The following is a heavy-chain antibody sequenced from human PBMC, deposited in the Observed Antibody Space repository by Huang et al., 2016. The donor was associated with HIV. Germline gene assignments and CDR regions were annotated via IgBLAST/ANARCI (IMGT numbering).Heavy chain of an antibody. J-gene: IGHJ4*02. Sequence: QVQLVQSGAEVRKPGASVKVSCKASGYTFSSYDINWVRQAPGQGLEWMGWMNPKRGNTGYAQKFKGRVAMTRNTSMTTAYMELRSLRSDDTAVYFCARGLGRTRRFDYWGQGALVNVYS. V-gene: IGHV1-8*01. D-gene: IGHD2-2*01. CDR2: MNPKRGNT. CDR3: ARGLGRTRRFDY. CDR1: GYTFSSYD.